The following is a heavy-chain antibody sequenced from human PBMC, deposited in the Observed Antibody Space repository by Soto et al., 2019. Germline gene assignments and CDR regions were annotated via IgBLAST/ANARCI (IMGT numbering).Heavy chain of an antibody. CDR3: VSEGYSYGPFDY. J-gene: IGHJ4*02. CDR2: ISYDGSNK. D-gene: IGHD5-18*01. Sequence: GGSLRLSCAASGFTFSSYAMHWVRQAPGKGLEWVAVISYDGSNKYYADSVKGRFTISRDNSKNTLYLQMNSLRAEDTAVYYCVSEGYSYGPFDYWGQGTLVTVSS. V-gene: IGHV3-30-3*01. CDR1: GFTFSSYA.